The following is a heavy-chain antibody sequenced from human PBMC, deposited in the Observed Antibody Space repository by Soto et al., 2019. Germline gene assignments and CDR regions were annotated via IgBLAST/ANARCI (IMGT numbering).Heavy chain of an antibody. CDR3: ARGRRAGYGDYGMDV. V-gene: IGHV1-46*01. Sequence: ASVKVSCKASGYTFTSYYMHWVRQAPGQGLEWMGIINPSGGSASYAQKFQGRVTMTRDTSTSTVYMELSSLRSEDTAVYYCARGRRAGYGDYGMDVWGQGTTVTVSS. CDR1: GYTFTSYY. D-gene: IGHD4-17*01. J-gene: IGHJ6*02. CDR2: INPSGGSA.